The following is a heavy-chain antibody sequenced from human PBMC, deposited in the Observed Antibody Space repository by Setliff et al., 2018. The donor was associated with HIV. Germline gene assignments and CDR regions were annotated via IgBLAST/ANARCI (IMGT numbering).Heavy chain of an antibody. CDR3: ARDIPHDYTFWSGSTRFDP. Sequence: EASVKVSCKASGYTFTSYDINWVRQATGQGLEWMGGIIPILGVANYAQKFQGRVTITADKSTTTAYMELSSLRSEDTAVYYCARDIPHDYTFWSGSTRFDPWGQGTLVTVSS. D-gene: IGHD3-3*01. V-gene: IGHV1-69*10. CDR1: GYTFTSYD. CDR2: IIPILGVA. J-gene: IGHJ5*02.